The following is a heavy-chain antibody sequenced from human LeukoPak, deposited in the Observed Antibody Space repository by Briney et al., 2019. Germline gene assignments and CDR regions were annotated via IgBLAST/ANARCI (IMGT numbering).Heavy chain of an antibody. CDR2: INPNSGGT. CDR3: ARGRGDIVVVPAAVLIDY. J-gene: IGHJ4*02. V-gene: IGHV1-2*06. CDR1: GYTFTCYY. Sequence: ASVKVSCKASGYTFTCYYMHWVRQAPGQGREWMGRINPNSGGTNYAQKFQGRVTMTRDTSISTAYMELSRLRSDDTAVYYCARGRGDIVVVPAAVLIDYWGQGTLVTVSS. D-gene: IGHD2-2*01.